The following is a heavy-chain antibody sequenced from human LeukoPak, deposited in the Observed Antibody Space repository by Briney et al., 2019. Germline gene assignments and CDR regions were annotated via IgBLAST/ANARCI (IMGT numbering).Heavy chain of an antibody. J-gene: IGHJ3*02. D-gene: IGHD5-12*01. CDR2: ISSSSSYI. CDR3: ARDKGDIVAARVFDI. Sequence: GGSLRLSCAASGFTFSSYSVIWVRQAPGKGLEWVSSISSSSSYIYYADSVKGRFTISRDNAKNSLYLQMNSLRAEDTAVYYCARDKGDIVAARVFDIWGQGTMVTVSS. V-gene: IGHV3-21*01. CDR1: GFTFSSYS.